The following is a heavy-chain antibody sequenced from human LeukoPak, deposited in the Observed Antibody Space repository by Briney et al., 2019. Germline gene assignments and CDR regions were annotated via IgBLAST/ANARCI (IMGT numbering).Heavy chain of an antibody. J-gene: IGHJ4*02. CDR2: IYSDGST. Sequence: GGSLRLSCAASGFTVSSDYMNWVRQAPGKGLEWVSVIYSDGSTYYADSVKGRFTISRDNSKNTLYLQMNSLRAEDTAVYYCARRGVRGVITHYFDYWGQGTLVTVSS. CDR3: ARRGVRGVITHYFDY. CDR1: GFTVSSDY. D-gene: IGHD3-10*01. V-gene: IGHV3-53*01.